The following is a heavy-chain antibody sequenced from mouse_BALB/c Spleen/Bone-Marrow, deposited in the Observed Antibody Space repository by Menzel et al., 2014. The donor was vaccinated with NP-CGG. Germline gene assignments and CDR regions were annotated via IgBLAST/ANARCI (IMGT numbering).Heavy chain of an antibody. CDR3: ARGGYYFDY. J-gene: IGHJ2*01. V-gene: IGHV5-12-2*01. CDR2: ISNGGGST. Sequence: EVKVVESGGGLVQPGGSLKLSCAASGFTFSSYTMSWVRQTPEKSLEWVAYISNGGGSTYYPDTVKGRFTISRDNAKNTLYLQMSSLKSEDTAMYYCARGGYYFDYWGQGTTLTVSS. CDR1: GFTFSSYT.